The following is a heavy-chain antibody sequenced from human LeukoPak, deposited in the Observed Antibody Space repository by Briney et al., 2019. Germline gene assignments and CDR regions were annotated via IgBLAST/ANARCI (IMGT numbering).Heavy chain of an antibody. J-gene: IGHJ4*02. V-gene: IGHV3-23*01. CDR3: ARVGAYDSSGYYQTAFDY. CDR2: ITGSGGTT. Sequence: GGSLRLSCAASGLTFSSNAMTWVRQAPGKGLECVSAITGSGGTTYYADSVKGRFTISRDNSKNTLYLQMNSLRAEDTAVYYCARVGAYDSSGYYQTAFDYWGQGTLVTVSS. CDR1: GLTFSSNA. D-gene: IGHD3-22*01.